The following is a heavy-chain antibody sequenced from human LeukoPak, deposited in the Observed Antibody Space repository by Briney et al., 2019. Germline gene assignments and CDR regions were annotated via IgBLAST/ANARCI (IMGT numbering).Heavy chain of an antibody. CDR1: GYTFTSYY. CDR3: AREPLAATQRLMEFDP. Sequence: ASVKVSCKPSGYTFTSYYMHWVRQAPGQGLEWMGIINPSGGSKSYAQKFQGRVTMTRDMSTSTVYMELSSLRSEHTAGYYCAREPLAATQRLMEFDPWGQGTLVTVSS. CDR2: INPSGGSK. D-gene: IGHD2-15*01. J-gene: IGHJ5*02. V-gene: IGHV1-46*01.